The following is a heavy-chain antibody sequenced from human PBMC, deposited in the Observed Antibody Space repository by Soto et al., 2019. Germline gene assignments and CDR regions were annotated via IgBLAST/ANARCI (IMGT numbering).Heavy chain of an antibody. V-gene: IGHV1-18*01. D-gene: IGHD3-10*01. CDR1: GYTFTSYG. Sequence: QVQLVQSGAEVKKPGASVKVSCKASGYTFTSYGISWVRQAPGQGLEWMGWISAYNGNTNYAQKLQGRVTMTTDTATSTAYMELRSLRSDDTAVYYCASHPDKLWFGGNHAFDIWGQGTMVTVSS. J-gene: IGHJ3*02. CDR3: ASHPDKLWFGGNHAFDI. CDR2: ISAYNGNT.